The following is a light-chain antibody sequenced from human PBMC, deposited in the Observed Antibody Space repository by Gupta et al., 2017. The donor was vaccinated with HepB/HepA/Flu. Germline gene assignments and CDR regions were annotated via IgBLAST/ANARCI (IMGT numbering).Light chain of an antibody. CDR1: QSFTRGY. CDR3: QHYDESIPLT. J-gene: IGKJ4*01. V-gene: IGKV3-20*01. Sequence: VLTQSPGTLSLSPGERATLSCRASQSFTRGYLAWYQHKPGQAPRLLIYGASSRATGIPDRCSGSECGTDFTLTISSLEPEDFAVYYCQHYDESIPLTFGGGTKVEMK. CDR2: GAS.